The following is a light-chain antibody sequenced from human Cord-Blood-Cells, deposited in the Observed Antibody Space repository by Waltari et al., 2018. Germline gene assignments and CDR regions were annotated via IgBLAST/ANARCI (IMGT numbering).Light chain of an antibody. V-gene: IGKV3-11*01. J-gene: IGKJ3*01. CDR3: QQRSNWPLT. CDR2: DAS. Sequence: EIVLTQSPATLSLSPGERATLSCRASQSVSSYLAWYQQKPGQAPRLLIYDASNRSTGIPARCSGGGSGTDFTLTISSLEPEDFAVYYCQQRSNWPLTFGPGTKVDIK. CDR1: QSVSSY.